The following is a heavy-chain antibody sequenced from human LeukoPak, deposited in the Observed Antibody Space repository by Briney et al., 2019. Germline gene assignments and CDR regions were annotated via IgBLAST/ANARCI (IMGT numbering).Heavy chain of an antibody. Sequence: GGSLRLSCAASGFTFSSHGMHWVRQAPGKGLEWVALIWYDGTNKYYADSVKGRFTISRDNSKNTLYLQMNSLRAEDTAVYYCAKDYGLYYDSSGFDYWGQGTLVTVSS. D-gene: IGHD3-22*01. J-gene: IGHJ4*02. CDR2: IWYDGTNK. CDR1: GFTFSSHG. V-gene: IGHV3-33*06. CDR3: AKDYGLYYDSSGFDY.